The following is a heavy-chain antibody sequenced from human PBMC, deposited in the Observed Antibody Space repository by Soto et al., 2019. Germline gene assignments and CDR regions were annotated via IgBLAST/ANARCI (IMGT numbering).Heavy chain of an antibody. J-gene: IGHJ4*02. CDR3: ARLPYPYYYDSSGHSGADY. D-gene: IGHD3-22*01. Sequence: SETLSLTCAVSGGSISSGGYSWSWIRQPPGKGLEWIGYIYHSGSTYYNPSLKSRVTISVDTSKNQFSLKLSSVTAADTAVYYCARLPYPYYYDSSGHSGADYWGQGTLVTVS. V-gene: IGHV4-30-2*01. CDR1: GGSISSGGYS. CDR2: IYHSGST.